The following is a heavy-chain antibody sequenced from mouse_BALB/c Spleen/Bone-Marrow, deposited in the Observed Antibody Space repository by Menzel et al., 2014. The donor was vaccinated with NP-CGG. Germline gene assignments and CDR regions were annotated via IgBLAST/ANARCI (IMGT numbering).Heavy chain of an antibody. D-gene: IGHD2-1*01. J-gene: IGHJ4*01. V-gene: IGHV1S41*01. CDR3: ARFPIYYGNYGAMDY. CDR1: GYTFTSYW. Sequence: DLVKPGASAKLSCKASGYTFTSYWINWIKQRPGQGLEWIGRIAPGSGSTYYNEMFKGKATLTVDTSSSTAYIQLSSLSSEDSAVYFCARFPIYYGNYGAMDYWGPGTSVTVSS. CDR2: IAPGSGST.